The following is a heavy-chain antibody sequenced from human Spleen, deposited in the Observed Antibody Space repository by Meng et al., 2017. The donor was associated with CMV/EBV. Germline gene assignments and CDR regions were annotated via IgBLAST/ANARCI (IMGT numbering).Heavy chain of an antibody. CDR2: IYYSGST. D-gene: IGHD3-10*01. CDR3: ARDNSNYYYGSGSFD. V-gene: IGHV4-30-4*08. Sequence: VQLQESGPGLVKPSQTLSLTCTVSGGSISSGDYYWSWLRQPPGKGLEWIGYIYYSGSTYYNPSLKSRVTISVDTSKNQFSLKLSSVTAADTAVYYCARDNSNYYYGSGSFDWGQGTLVTVSS. CDR1: GGSISSGDYY. J-gene: IGHJ4*02.